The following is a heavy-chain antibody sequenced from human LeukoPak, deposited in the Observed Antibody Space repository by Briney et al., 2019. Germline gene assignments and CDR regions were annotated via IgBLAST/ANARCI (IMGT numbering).Heavy chain of an antibody. CDR1: GGSFSGYY. CDR3: ARSSTVVRRALTDY. Sequence: PSETLSLTCAVYGGSFSGYYWSWIRQPPGKGLEWIGEINHSGSTNYNPSLKSRVTISVDTSKNQFSLKLSSVTAADTAVYYCARSSTVVRRALTDYWGQGTLVTVSS. V-gene: IGHV4-34*01. D-gene: IGHD3-10*01. CDR2: INHSGST. J-gene: IGHJ4*02.